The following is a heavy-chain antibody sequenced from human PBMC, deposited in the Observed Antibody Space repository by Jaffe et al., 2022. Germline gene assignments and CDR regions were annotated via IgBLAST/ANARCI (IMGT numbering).Heavy chain of an antibody. CDR3: ARTVYGSGSYTPYYYYMDV. Sequence: QVTLRESGPALVKPTQTLTLTCTFSGFSLSTSGMCVSWVRQPPGKALEWLALIDWDDDKYYSTSLKTRLTISKDTSKNQVVLTMTNMDPVDTATYYCARTVYGSGSYTPYYYYMDVWGKGTTVTVSS. J-gene: IGHJ6*03. D-gene: IGHD3-10*01. V-gene: IGHV2-70*20. CDR1: GFSLSTSGMC. CDR2: IDWDDDK.